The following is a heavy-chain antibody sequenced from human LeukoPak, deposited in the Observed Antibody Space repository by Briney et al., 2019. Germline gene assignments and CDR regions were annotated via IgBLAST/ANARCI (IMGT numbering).Heavy chain of an antibody. CDR2: ISYDGSNK. CDR3: ASAPGDYRYYYYYVMDV. V-gene: IGHV3-30-3*01. Sequence: GGSLRLSCAASGFTFSSYAMHWVGQAPGKGLEWVAVISYDGSNKYYADSVKGRFTISRDNSKNTLYLQMNSLRAEDTAVYYCASAPGDYRYYYYYVMDVWGQGTTVTVSS. J-gene: IGHJ6*02. CDR1: GFTFSSYA. D-gene: IGHD4-17*01.